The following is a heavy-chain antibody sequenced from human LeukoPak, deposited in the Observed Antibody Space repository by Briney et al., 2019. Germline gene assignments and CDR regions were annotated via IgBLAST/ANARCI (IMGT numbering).Heavy chain of an antibody. D-gene: IGHD1-26*01. CDR1: GGTFRSYA. Sequence: GASVKVSCKASGGTFRSYAISWVRQAPGQGLEWMGGTIPIFGTANYAQKFQGRVTITADESTSTAYMELSSLRSEDTAVYYCAVPPATQYYFDYWGQGTLVTVSS. CDR3: AVPPATQYYFDY. CDR2: TIPIFGTA. V-gene: IGHV1-69*13. J-gene: IGHJ4*02.